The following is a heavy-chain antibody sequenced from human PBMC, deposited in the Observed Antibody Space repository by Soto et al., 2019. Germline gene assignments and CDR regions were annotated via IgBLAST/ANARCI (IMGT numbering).Heavy chain of an antibody. CDR1: GGTFSSYT. Sequence: QVQLVQSGAEVKKPGSSVKVSCKASGGTFSSYTISWVRQAPGQGLEWMGRIIPILGIANYAQKFQGRVTITADKSTSTAYMELSSLRSEDTAVYYCARERGCSGRGCYYYYGMDVWGQGTTVTVSS. CDR2: IIPILGIA. D-gene: IGHD1-26*01. V-gene: IGHV1-69*08. J-gene: IGHJ6*02. CDR3: ARERGCSGRGCYYYYGMDV.